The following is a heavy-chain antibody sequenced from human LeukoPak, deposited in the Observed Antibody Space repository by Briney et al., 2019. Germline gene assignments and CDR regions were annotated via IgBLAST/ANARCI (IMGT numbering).Heavy chain of an antibody. CDR1: GGSIISYY. Sequence: PSDTLSLTWTVAGGSIISYYSSWIRQPAGKGLEWIGRIYTSGSTNYNPSLKSRVTMPVDTSKNQFSLKLSSVTDADTAVYYCARDSPVYGTLGYCSGGSCYSHYYYYYMDVWGKGTTVTISS. CDR3: ARDSPVYGTLGYCSGGSCYSHYYYYYMDV. D-gene: IGHD2-15*01. CDR2: IYTSGST. J-gene: IGHJ6*03. V-gene: IGHV4-4*07.